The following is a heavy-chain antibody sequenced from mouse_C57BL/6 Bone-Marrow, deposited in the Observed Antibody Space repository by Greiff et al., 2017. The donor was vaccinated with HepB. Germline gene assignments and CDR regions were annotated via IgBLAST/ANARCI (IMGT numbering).Heavy chain of an antibody. D-gene: IGHD3-3*01. J-gene: IGHJ2*01. CDR3: ARPGDDYFDY. CDR1: GFTFSDYG. CDR2: ISSGSSTI. Sequence: EVQRVESGGGLVKPGGSLKLSCAASGFTFSDYGMHWVRQAPEKGLEWVAYISSGSSTIYYAGTVKGRFTISRDNAKNTLFLQMTSLRSEDTAMYYCARPGDDYFDYWGQGTTLTVSS. V-gene: IGHV5-17*01.